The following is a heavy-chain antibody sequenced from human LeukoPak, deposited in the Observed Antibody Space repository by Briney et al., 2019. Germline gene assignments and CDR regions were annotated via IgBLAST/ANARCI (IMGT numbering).Heavy chain of an antibody. D-gene: IGHD1-1*01. J-gene: IGHJ4*02. Sequence: GGSLRLSCAASGFTFTTSWMNWVRQAPGKGLEWVAMIKGDGSQSYYVDSVRGRFTISRDNAKDSLYLQMNSLRAEDTAVYHCARGPAGYNWGQGTLVTVSS. CDR1: GFTFTTSW. V-gene: IGHV3-7*03. CDR2: IKGDGSQS. CDR3: ARGPAGYN.